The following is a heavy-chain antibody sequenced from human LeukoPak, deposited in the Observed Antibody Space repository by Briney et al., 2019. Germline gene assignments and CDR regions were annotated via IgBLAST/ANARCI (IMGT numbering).Heavy chain of an antibody. CDR2: IKQDGSEK. D-gene: IGHD5-18*01. V-gene: IGHV3-7*03. J-gene: IGHJ4*02. CDR3: VLSSTARGGNDY. CDR1: GFIFSNYW. Sequence: GGSLRLSCAAFGFIFSNYWMSWVRQAPGKGLEWVANIKQDGSEKYYVDSVKGRFTISRDNAKNSLYLQMNSLRAEDTAVYYCVLSSTARGGNDYWGQGTLVTVSS.